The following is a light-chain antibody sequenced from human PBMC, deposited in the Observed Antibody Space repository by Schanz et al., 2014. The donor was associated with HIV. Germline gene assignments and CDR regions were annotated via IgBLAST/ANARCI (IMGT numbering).Light chain of an antibody. J-gene: IGKJ1*01. Sequence: EIVMTQSPVTLSVSPGERATLSCRASQSVSSYLAWYQQKPGQAPRLLIYGASNRATGIPARFSGSGSGTDFTLTISSLEPEDFAVYYCQQYGSSPRTFGQGTKVEIK. CDR3: QQYGSSPRT. CDR2: GAS. V-gene: IGKV3D-15*02. CDR1: QSVSSY.